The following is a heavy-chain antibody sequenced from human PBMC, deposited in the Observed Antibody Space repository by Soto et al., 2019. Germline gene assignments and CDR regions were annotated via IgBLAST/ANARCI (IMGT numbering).Heavy chain of an antibody. J-gene: IGHJ4*02. D-gene: IGHD6-19*01. CDR1: GFTFSSYW. CDR3: ARGTGAAVAADY. CDR2: IKQDGSEK. V-gene: IGHV3-7*04. Sequence: EVQLVESGGGLVQPGGSLRLSCAASGFTFSSYWMSWVRQAPGKGLEWVANIKQDGSEKFYVDSVKGRFTISRDNAKNSLYLQMNCLRAEDTAVYYCARGTGAAVAADYWGQGTLVTVSS.